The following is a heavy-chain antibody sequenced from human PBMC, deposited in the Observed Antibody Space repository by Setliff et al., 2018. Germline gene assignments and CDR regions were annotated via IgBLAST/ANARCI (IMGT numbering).Heavy chain of an antibody. V-gene: IGHV1-2*04. CDR2: INPNSGGT. Sequence: ASVKVSCKASGYTFTGYYMHWARQAPGQGLEWMGWINPNSGGTNYAQKFQGWVTMTRDTSISTAYMELSRLRSDDTAVYYCARSRDGGNSSGYSGAFDIWGQGTMVTVSS. J-gene: IGHJ3*02. CDR1: GYTFTGYY. D-gene: IGHD3-22*01. CDR3: ARSRDGGNSSGYSGAFDI.